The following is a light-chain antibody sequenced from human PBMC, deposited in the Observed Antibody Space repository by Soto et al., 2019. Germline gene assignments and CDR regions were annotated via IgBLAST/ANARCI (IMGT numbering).Light chain of an antibody. V-gene: IGKV1-39*01. CDR2: AAS. CDR3: QQSYSTPHP. CDR1: QSISSY. J-gene: IGKJ5*01. Sequence: DIQMTHSTSSLSASVGDRVTITCRASQSISSYLNWYQQKPGKAPKLLIYAASSLQSGVPSRFSGSGSGTDFTLTISSLQPEDFATYYCQQSYSTPHPFGQGTLLEIK.